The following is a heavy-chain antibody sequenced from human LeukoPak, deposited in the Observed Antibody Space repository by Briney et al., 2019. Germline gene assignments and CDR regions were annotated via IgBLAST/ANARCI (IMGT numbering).Heavy chain of an antibody. CDR2: XXXDDSE. CDR3: AKDPVNHCASSVCYGLQS. CDR1: GFRLTEYG. D-gene: IGHD3-22*01. J-gene: IGHJ5*02. V-gene: IGHV3-30*02. Sequence: AGGSLRLSRAASGFRLTEYGIHWVRQAPGKGLXXXXXXXXDDSEYYADSVKGRFTISRDNSKNTLFLQMHSLRSEDTAVYYCAKDPVNHCASSVCYGLQSWGQGTLVIVSS.